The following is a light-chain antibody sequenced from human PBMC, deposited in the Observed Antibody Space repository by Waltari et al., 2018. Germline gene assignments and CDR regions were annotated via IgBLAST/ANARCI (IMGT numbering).Light chain of an antibody. Sequence: QSALTQPRSVSGSPGQSVTISCTGTSSDVGGYDYVSWYQHHPGKAPNLMICDVTNRPSGVPDRFSGSKSGHTASLTISGLQAEDEADYYCCSYAGSYTHVVFGGGTKLTVL. CDR3: CSYAGSYTHVV. CDR2: DVT. V-gene: IGLV2-11*01. CDR1: SSDVGGYDY. J-gene: IGLJ2*01.